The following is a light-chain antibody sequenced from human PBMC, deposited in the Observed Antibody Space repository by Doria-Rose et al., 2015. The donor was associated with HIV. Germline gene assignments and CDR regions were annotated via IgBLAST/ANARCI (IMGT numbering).Light chain of an antibody. CDR2: GNT. V-gene: IGLV1-40*01. CDR1: SSYIGAGFA. CDR3: QSYDSRLSVYV. J-gene: IGLJ1*01. Sequence: QPVLAQPPSVSGAPGQRVAISCTGSSSYIGAGFAVHWYTPYPGTDTKLLIHGNTNRPSVVPDRFSGSKSGTSASLAISGLRAEDEADYYCQSYDSRLSVYVFGTGTKVTVL.